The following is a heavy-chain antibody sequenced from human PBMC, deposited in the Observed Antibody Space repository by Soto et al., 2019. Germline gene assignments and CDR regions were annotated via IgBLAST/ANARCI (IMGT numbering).Heavy chain of an antibody. CDR1: GGSISSYY. D-gene: IGHD3-16*02. Sequence: QVQLQESGPGLVKPSETLSLTCTVSGGSISSYYWSWIRQPPGKGLEWIGYIYYSGSTNYNPSLKGRVTISVDTSKNQFSLKLSSVTAADTAVYYCAREGRLGELSLRPYNWFDPWGQGTLVTVSS. CDR2: IYYSGST. CDR3: AREGRLGELSLRPYNWFDP. J-gene: IGHJ5*02. V-gene: IGHV4-59*01.